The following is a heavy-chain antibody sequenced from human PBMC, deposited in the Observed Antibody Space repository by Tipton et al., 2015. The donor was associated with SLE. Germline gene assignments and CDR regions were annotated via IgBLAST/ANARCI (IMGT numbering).Heavy chain of an antibody. CDR3: AKVLCGGDCYSLDY. D-gene: IGHD2-21*01. Sequence: GSLRLSCAASGFTFSSYATSWVRQAPGKGLEWVSVIYSGGSTYYADSVKGRFTISRDNSKNTLYLQMNSLRAEDTAVYYCAKVLCGGDCYSLDYWGQGTLVTVSS. CDR2: IYSGGST. V-gene: IGHV3-23*03. CDR1: GFTFSSYA. J-gene: IGHJ4*02.